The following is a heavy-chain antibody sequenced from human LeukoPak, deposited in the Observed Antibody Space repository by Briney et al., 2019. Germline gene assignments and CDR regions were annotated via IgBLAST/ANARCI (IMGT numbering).Heavy chain of an antibody. CDR2: IYTSGST. CDR3: ARQYYYGSGSHNWFGP. J-gene: IGHJ5*02. CDR1: GGSISSYY. D-gene: IGHD3-10*01. Sequence: SETLSLTCTVSGGSISSYYWSWIRQPAGKGLEWIGRIYTSGSTNYNPSLKSRVTMSVDTSKNQFSLKLSSVTAADTAVYYCARQYYYGSGSHNWFGPWGQGTLVTVSS. V-gene: IGHV4-4*07.